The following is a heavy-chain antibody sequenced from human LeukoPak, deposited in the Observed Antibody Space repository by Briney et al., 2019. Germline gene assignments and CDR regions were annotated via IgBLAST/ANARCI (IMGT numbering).Heavy chain of an antibody. CDR2: VYYSGST. Sequence: SETLSLTCTVSGGSISSYYWSWIRQPPGQGLEWIGYVYYSGSTNYNPSLKSRVTISVDTSKNQFSLKLSSVTAADTAVYYCARGYYDFWSGYYPHWGQGTLVTVSP. V-gene: IGHV4-59*01. CDR3: ARGYYDFWSGYYPH. CDR1: GGSISSYY. J-gene: IGHJ4*02. D-gene: IGHD3-3*01.